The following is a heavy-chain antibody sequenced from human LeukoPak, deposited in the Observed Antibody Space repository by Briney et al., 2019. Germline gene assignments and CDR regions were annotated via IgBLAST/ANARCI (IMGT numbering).Heavy chain of an antibody. D-gene: IGHD4-11*01. J-gene: IGHJ4*02. Sequence: KPSETLSLTCTVSGASIITTNYYWGWIRQPPGKGLEWIGIISYSGNAYYNPSLRSRLSISMDASKNQFSLKVRSVTAADTAVYYCARNLGQTWGTVTTDLWYFDHWGQGTLVPVSS. CDR1: GASIITTNYY. CDR2: ISYSGNA. CDR3: ARNLGQTWGTVTTDLWYFDH. V-gene: IGHV4-39*01.